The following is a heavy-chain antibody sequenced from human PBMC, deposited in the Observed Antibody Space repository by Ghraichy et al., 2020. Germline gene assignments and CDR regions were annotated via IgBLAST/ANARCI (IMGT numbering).Heavy chain of an antibody. D-gene: IGHD2-15*01. V-gene: IGHV5-51*01. J-gene: IGHJ4*02. CDR2: SGPGEWDT. Sequence: GGGGSSGPGEWDTRYSPAFQGQVTISADKSISTAYLQWSSLKASDTAMYYCARHNVVTADFDYWGQGTLVTVSS. CDR3: ARHNVVTADFDY.